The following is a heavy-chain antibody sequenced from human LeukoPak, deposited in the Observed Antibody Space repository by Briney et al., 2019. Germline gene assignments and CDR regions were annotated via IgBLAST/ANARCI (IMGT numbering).Heavy chain of an antibody. V-gene: IGHV3-48*03. CDR2: ISSSGSTL. CDR3: ARNPDYDFWSGYYTGPDY. J-gene: IGHJ4*02. CDR1: GFTLSSYE. Sequence: GGSLRLSCAASGFTLSSYEMNWVRQAPGKGLEWVSYISSSGSTLYYADSVKGRFTISRDNAKNSLYLQMNSLRAEDTAVYYCARNPDYDFWSGYYTGPDYWGQGTLVTVSS. D-gene: IGHD3-3*01.